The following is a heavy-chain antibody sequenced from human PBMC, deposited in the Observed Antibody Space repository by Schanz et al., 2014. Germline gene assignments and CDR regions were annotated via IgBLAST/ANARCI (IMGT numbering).Heavy chain of an antibody. CDR1: GFTFRGYA. D-gene: IGHD1-26*01. J-gene: IGHJ2*01. CDR3: ARNRGSGGQNWYFDL. CDR2: ISYDGSKK. V-gene: IGHV3-30*03. Sequence: VQLLESGGGLVQPGGSLRLSCAASGFTFRGYAMSWVRQAPGKGLEWVGVISYDGSKKSYADSVKGRFTISRDSAKNSLYLQMNSLRAEDTAVYYCARNRGSGGQNWYFDLWGRGTLVTVSS.